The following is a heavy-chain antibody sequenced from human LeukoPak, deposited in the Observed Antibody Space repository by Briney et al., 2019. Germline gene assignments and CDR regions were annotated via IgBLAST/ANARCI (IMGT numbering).Heavy chain of an antibody. V-gene: IGHV3-7*01. Sequence: GGSLRLSCAPSGFTLSSYWMSWVRQAPGKGLEWVANIKQDGSEKYYVDSVKGRFTISRDNAKNSLLLQITSLRAEDTAVYYCARLLWYYDCWGQGTLVTVSS. CDR2: IKQDGSEK. D-gene: IGHD2-2*01. CDR1: GFTLSSYW. J-gene: IGHJ4*02. CDR3: ARLLWYYDC.